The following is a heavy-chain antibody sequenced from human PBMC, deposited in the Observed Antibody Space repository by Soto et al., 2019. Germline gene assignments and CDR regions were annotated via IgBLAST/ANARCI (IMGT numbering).Heavy chain of an antibody. J-gene: IGHJ6*02. D-gene: IGHD6-13*01. CDR3: ASPGIAAGDIVGGMDV. V-gene: IGHV5-51*01. Sequence: GESLKISCKGSGYSFTSYWIGWVRQMPGKGLGGMGIIYPGDSDTSYSPSFQGQVTISADKSISTAYLQWSSLKASDTAMYYCASPGIAAGDIVGGMDVWGQGTTVTVSS. CDR1: GYSFTSYW. CDR2: IYPGDSDT.